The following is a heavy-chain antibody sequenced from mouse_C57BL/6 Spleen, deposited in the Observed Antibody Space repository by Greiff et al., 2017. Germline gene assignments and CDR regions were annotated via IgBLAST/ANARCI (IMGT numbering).Heavy chain of an antibody. J-gene: IGHJ4*01. Sequence: VQLQQSGAELVRPGASVTLSCKASGYTFTDYEMHWVKQTPVHGLEWIGAIDPETGGTAYNQKFKGKAILTADKSSSTAYMELRGLTSEDAAVYYCTRGGTIAMDDWGQGTSVTVSS. CDR1: GYTFTDYE. CDR3: TRGGTIAMDD. D-gene: IGHD1-1*02. CDR2: IDPETGGT. V-gene: IGHV1-15*01.